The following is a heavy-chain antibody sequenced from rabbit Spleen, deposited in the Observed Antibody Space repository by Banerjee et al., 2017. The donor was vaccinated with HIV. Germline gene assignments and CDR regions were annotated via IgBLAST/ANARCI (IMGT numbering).Heavy chain of an antibody. CDR3: ARDGYNGYWYFNW. CDR1: GFSFSSSYY. V-gene: IGHV1S40*01. Sequence: QSLEESGGDLVKPGASLTLTCTASGFSFSSSYYMCWVRQAPGKGLEWIACIDTGSSGSTYYASWAKGRFTISKISSTTVTLQMTSLTAADTATYFCARDGYNGYWYFNWWGQGTSSPS. D-gene: IGHD7-1*01. CDR2: IDTGSSGST. J-gene: IGHJ4*01.